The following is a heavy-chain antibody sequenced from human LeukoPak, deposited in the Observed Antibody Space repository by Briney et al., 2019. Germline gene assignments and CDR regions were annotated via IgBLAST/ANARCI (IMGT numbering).Heavy chain of an antibody. CDR3: ARTTMVRGTYYMDV. Sequence: SETLSLTCTVSGGSMSSGSYYWSWIRQPPGKGLQWIGCIHYSGSTNYNPSLKSRVTISVDTSKNQFSLKLSSVTAADTAVYYCARTTMVRGTYYMDVWGKGTTVTISS. CDR2: IHYSGST. V-gene: IGHV4-61*01. J-gene: IGHJ6*03. D-gene: IGHD3-10*01. CDR1: GGSMSSGSYY.